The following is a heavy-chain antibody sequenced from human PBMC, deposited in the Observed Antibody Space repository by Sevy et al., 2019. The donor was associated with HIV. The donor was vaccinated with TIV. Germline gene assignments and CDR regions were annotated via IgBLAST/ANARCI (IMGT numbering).Heavy chain of an antibody. CDR2: IKNENEGGTS. V-gene: IGHV3-15*01. J-gene: IGHJ3*01. CDR1: GFPFSDAW. CDR3: TIDWGSGTTWVRAFDL. D-gene: IGHD1-7*01. Sequence: GGSLRLSCAASGFPFSDAWMNWVRQAPGKGLEWVGLIKNENEGGTSDYDAPVKGRFSISRDDSKNSVFLEMSTLKSEDTAIYYCTIDWGSGTTWVRAFDLWGQGTMVTVSS.